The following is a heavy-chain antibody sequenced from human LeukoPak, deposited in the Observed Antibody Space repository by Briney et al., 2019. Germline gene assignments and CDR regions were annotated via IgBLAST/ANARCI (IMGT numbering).Heavy chain of an antibody. Sequence: SETLSLTCAVYGGSFSGYYWSWIRQPPGKGLEWIGEINHSGSTNYNPSLESRVTISVDRSKNQFSLKLSSVTAADTAVYYCARVSRDGSGSPYFDYWGQGTLVTVSS. D-gene: IGHD3-10*01. CDR2: INHSGST. CDR1: GGSFSGYY. J-gene: IGHJ4*02. CDR3: ARVSRDGSGSPYFDY. V-gene: IGHV4-34*01.